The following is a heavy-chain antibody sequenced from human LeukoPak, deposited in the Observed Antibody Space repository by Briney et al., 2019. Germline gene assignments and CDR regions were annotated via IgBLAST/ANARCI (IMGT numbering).Heavy chain of an antibody. Sequence: VSLSLSCAASGFTFSSYDMHWVRQATGKGLEWVSAIGTAGDTYYPGSVKGRFTISRENAKNSLYLQMNSLRAGDTAVYYCARARRVRGVIMLDPWGQGTLVTVSS. CDR2: IGTAGDT. CDR3: ARARRVRGVIMLDP. J-gene: IGHJ5*02. CDR1: GFTFSSYD. D-gene: IGHD3-10*01. V-gene: IGHV3-13*01.